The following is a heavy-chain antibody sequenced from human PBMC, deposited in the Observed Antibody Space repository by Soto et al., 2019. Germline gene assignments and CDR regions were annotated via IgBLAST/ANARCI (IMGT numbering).Heavy chain of an antibody. CDR1: GGSISSYY. J-gene: IGHJ4*02. V-gene: IGHV4-59*01. Sequence: SETLSLTCTVSGGSISSYYWSWIRQSPGKGLEWIGYIYYSGSTNYNPSLKSRVTISVDTFKNQFSLKLCSVTAADTAVYYCAREKPYSSSWYHDYWGQGTLVTVS. CDR2: IYYSGST. D-gene: IGHD6-13*01. CDR3: AREKPYSSSWYHDY.